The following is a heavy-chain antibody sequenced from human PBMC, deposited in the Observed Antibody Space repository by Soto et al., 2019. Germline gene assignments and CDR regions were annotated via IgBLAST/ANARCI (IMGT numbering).Heavy chain of an antibody. V-gene: IGHV1-2*02. CDR2: INPDSGGT. J-gene: IGHJ4*02. CDR3: ARLGIEPRAFDY. D-gene: IGHD6-6*01. CDR1: GYTFTGYY. Sequence: ASVKVSCKASGYTFTGYYMHWVRQSPGQGPEWMGWINPDSGGTNYAQKFQGRVTMTRDTSISTAYMELTRVRSDDTAVYFCARLGIEPRAFDYWGQGTLVTVSS.